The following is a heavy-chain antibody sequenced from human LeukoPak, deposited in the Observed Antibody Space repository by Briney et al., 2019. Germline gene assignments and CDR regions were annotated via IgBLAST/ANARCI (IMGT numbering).Heavy chain of an antibody. CDR3: ARPNMVATITAAMDV. V-gene: IGHV4-39*01. D-gene: IGHD5-12*01. J-gene: IGHJ6*02. CDR2: IYYSKNT. CDR1: GGSISSSSAY. Sequence: SETLSLTCTVSGGSISSSSAYWGWIRQPPGKGLEWIGSIYYSKNTYYNPSLKSRVTISVDTSRNQFSLKLSSVTAADTAVYYCARPNMVATITAAMDVWGQGTTVTVAS.